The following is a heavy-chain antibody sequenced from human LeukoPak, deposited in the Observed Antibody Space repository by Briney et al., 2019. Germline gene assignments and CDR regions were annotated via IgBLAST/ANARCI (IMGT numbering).Heavy chain of an antibody. CDR1: GYSISSGYY. CDR3: ARAGSMFGVVVFDY. CDR2: IYHSGGT. Sequence: SETLSLTCTVSGYSISSGYYWGWIRQPPGKGLEWIGSIYHSGGTYYNPSLKSRVTISVDTSKNQFSLKLSSVTAADTAVYYCARAGSMFGVVVFDYWGQGTLVTVSS. D-gene: IGHD3-3*01. V-gene: IGHV4-38-2*02. J-gene: IGHJ4*02.